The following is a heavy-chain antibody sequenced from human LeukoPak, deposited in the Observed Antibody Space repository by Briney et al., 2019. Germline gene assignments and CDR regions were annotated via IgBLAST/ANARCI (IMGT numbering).Heavy chain of an antibody. D-gene: IGHD5-24*01. CDR1: GFTFSSYA. Sequence: GGSLRLSCAASGFTFSSYAMSWVRQAPGKGLEWVSAISGSGGSTYYADSVKGRFTISRDNSKNTLYLQMNSLSAEDTAMYYCTRARWLHLWGDCWGQGTLVTVSS. CDR2: ISGSGGST. CDR3: TRARWLHLWGDC. V-gene: IGHV3-23*01. J-gene: IGHJ4*02.